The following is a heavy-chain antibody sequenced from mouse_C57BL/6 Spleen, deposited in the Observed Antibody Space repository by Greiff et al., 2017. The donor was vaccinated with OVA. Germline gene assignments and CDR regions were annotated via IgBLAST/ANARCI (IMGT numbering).Heavy chain of an antibody. CDR1: GFTIKDYY. D-gene: IGHD1-1*01. CDR2: IDPEDGET. J-gene: IGHJ1*03. CDR3: ARGGTTVVATGGYFDV. Sequence: VQLQQSGAELVKPGASVKLSCTASGFTIKDYYMHWVKQRTEQGLEWIGRIDPEDGETKYAPQFQGQAPITAYTYSNTAYLQLSSLTSEDTAVYYCARGGTTVVATGGYFDVWGTGTTVTVSS. V-gene: IGHV14-2*01.